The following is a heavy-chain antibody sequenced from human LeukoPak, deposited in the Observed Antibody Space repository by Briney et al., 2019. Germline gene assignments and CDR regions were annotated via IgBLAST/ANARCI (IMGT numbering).Heavy chain of an antibody. V-gene: IGHV3-9*01. J-gene: IGHJ6*02. Sequence: SRRLACGATGFTFKDYGMHWVRQPPGKGLEWVSSINWNGGGTDYADSVKGRFTISRDNAKNSLYLQLSSLRPEDTALYYCAKHMRATNTYSFFGLDVWGQGTTVTVSS. CDR2: INWNGGGT. CDR3: AKHMRATNTYSFFGLDV. CDR1: GFTFKDYG. D-gene: IGHD1-26*01.